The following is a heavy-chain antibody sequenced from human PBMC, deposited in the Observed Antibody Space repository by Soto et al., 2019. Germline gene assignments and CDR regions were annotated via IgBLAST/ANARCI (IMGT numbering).Heavy chain of an antibody. CDR2: ISAYNGNK. V-gene: IGHV1-18*01. Sequence: ASVKVSCKASGYTFNKYGISWVRQAPGQGLEWMGWISAYNGNKRYAQKFQDRVTMTTDTSTTTAYMELRSLRAGDTAVYYCAREESDSSPGNWGQGTPVTVSS. J-gene: IGHJ4*02. CDR3: AREESDSSPGN. D-gene: IGHD6-6*01. CDR1: GYTFNKYG.